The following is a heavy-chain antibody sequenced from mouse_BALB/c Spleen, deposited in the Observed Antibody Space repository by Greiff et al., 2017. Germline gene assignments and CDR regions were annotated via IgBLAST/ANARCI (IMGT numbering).Heavy chain of an antibody. CDR2: IDPANGNT. Sequence: VQLQQSGAELVKPGASVKLSCTASGFNIKDTYMHWVKQRPEQGLEWIGRIDPANGNTKYDPKFQGKATIPAATSSNTAYLQLSSLTSEDTAVYYCARQSNFDGWGAGTTVTVSS. CDR1: GFNIKDTY. CDR3: ARQSNFDG. J-gene: IGHJ1*01. V-gene: IGHV14-3*02.